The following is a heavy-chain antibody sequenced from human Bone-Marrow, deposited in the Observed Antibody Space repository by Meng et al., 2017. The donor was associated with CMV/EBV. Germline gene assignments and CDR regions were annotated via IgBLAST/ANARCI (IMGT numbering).Heavy chain of an antibody. CDR3: TRHGGYCSSTSCYTVDY. CDR1: FSGSA. J-gene: IGHJ4*02. Sequence: FSGSALHRVRQASGKGLEWVGRIRSKANSYATAYAASVKGRFTISRDDSKNTAYLQMNSLKTEDTAVYYCTRHGGYCSSTSCYTVDYWGQGTLVTVSS. CDR2: IRSKANSYAT. V-gene: IGHV3-73*01. D-gene: IGHD2-2*02.